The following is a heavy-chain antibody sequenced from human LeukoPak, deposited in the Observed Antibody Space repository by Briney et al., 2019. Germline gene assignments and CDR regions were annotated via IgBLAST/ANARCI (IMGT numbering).Heavy chain of an antibody. CDR2: IRYDGSNK. J-gene: IGHJ6*03. D-gene: IGHD3-3*01. V-gene: IGHV3-30*02. CDR1: GFTFSSYG. CDR3: AKGITIFGVVPPYYMDV. Sequence: GGSLRLSCAASGFTFSSYGMHWVRQAPGKGLEWVAFIRYDGSNKYYADSVKGRFTISRDNSKNTLYLQMNSLRAEDTAVYYCAKGITIFGVVPPYYMDVWGKGTTVTVSS.